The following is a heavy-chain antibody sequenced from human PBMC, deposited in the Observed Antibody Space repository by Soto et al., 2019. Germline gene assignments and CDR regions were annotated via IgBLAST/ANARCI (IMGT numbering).Heavy chain of an antibody. J-gene: IGHJ5*02. V-gene: IGHV4-59*08. Sequence: SETLSLTCTVSGGSISSYYWSWIRQPPGKGLEWIGYIYYSGSTNYNPSLKSRVTISVDTSKNQFSLKLSSVTAADTAVYYCARKVITMVRGVTLGNWFDPWGQGTLVTVS. CDR2: IYYSGST. CDR1: GGSISSYY. CDR3: ARKVITMVRGVTLGNWFDP. D-gene: IGHD3-10*01.